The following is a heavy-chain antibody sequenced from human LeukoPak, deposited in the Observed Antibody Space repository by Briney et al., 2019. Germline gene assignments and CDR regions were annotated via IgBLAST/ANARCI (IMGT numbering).Heavy chain of an antibody. V-gene: IGHV4-59*08. J-gene: IGHJ4*02. Sequence: PSETLSLTCTVSGVSISSYYWSWIRQPPGKGLEWIGYIYYSGNTNYNPSLKSRVTISVDSSKNQFSLKLTSVTAADTAVYYCARQNFVVVTAIRIFDYWGQGTLVTVSS. CDR1: GVSISSYY. CDR3: ARQNFVVVTAIRIFDY. CDR2: IYYSGNT. D-gene: IGHD2-21*02.